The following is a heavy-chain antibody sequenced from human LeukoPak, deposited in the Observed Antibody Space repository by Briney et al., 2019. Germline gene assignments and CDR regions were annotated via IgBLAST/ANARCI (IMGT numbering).Heavy chain of an antibody. CDR1: GFTVSSNY. J-gene: IGHJ4*02. Sequence: GGSLRLSCAASGFTVSSNYMSWVRQAPGKGLEWVSVIYSGGSTYYADSVKGRFTISRDNSKNTLYLQMNSLRAEDTAVYYCARVLYDFWSGYLFDYWGQGTLVTVSS. D-gene: IGHD3-3*01. V-gene: IGHV3-53*01. CDR3: ARVLYDFWSGYLFDY. CDR2: IYSGGST.